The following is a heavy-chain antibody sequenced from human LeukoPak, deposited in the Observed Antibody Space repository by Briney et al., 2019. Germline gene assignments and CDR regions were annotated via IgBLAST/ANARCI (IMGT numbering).Heavy chain of an antibody. V-gene: IGHV1-18*04. D-gene: IGHD2-15*01. CDR1: GYTFTSYG. Sequence: GASVKVSCKASGYTFTSYGISWVRQAPGQGLEWMGWISAYNGNTNYAQKLQGRVTMTTDTSTSTAYMELRSLRSDDTAVYYCARGPTQCSGGSRYLGDSIDYWGQGTLVTVSS. J-gene: IGHJ4*02. CDR2: ISAYNGNT. CDR3: ARGPTQCSGGSRYLGDSIDY.